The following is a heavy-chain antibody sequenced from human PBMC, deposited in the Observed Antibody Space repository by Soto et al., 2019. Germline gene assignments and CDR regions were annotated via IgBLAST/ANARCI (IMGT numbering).Heavy chain of an antibody. CDR2: INHSGST. CDR1: GGSFSGYY. CDR3: ARDRRLITMVRGVSLWFDP. D-gene: IGHD3-10*01. J-gene: IGHJ5*02. V-gene: IGHV4-34*01. Sequence: SETLSLTCAVYGGSFSGYYWSWIRQPPGKGLEWIGEINHSGSTNYNPSLKSRVTKSVDTSKNQFSLKLSSMTAADTAVYYCARDRRLITMVRGVSLWFDPWGQGTLVTVS.